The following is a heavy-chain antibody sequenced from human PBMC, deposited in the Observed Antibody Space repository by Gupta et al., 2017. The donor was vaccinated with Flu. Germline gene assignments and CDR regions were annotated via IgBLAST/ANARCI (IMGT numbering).Heavy chain of an antibody. CDR3: ARDRRTARRPED. V-gene: IGHV3-74*01. CDR1: GFIFSDYW. Sequence: EVHLVESGGGLVQPGGSLKLSWSASGFIFSDYWMHWVRQGPGKGLVWVSRINPDGTTTDYTDSVRGRFAISRDNAKNTLYLHINSLTADDTAVYFCARDRRTARRPEDWGQGTLVTVSS. J-gene: IGHJ4*02. D-gene: IGHD1-1*01. CDR2: INPDGTTT.